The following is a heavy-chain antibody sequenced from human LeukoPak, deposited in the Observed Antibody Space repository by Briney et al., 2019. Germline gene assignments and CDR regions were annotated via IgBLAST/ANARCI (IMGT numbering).Heavy chain of an antibody. CDR2: IYSGGST. CDR3: ARDTAGDAFDI. Sequence: GGSLRLTCAASGFNFRTYAMSRVRQAPGKGLEWVSVIYSGGSTYYADSVKGRFTISRDNSKNTLYLQMNSLRAEDTAVYYCARDTAGDAFDIWGQGTMVTVSS. CDR1: GFNFRTYA. V-gene: IGHV3-66*01. D-gene: IGHD3-10*01. J-gene: IGHJ3*02.